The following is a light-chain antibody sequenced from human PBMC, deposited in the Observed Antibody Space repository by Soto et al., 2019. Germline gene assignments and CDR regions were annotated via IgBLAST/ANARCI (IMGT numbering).Light chain of an antibody. V-gene: IGKV3-20*01. J-gene: IGKJ5*01. CDR2: GAS. Sequence: EIVITQSPATLSVSPGERATLSCMASQSVSSNLAWYQQKPGQAPRLLVYGASSRATGVPDRFSGSGSGTDFTLSIRSQEPEDFAVYYCQQYGSSPITFGQGTRREIK. CDR3: QQYGSSPIT. CDR1: QSVSSN.